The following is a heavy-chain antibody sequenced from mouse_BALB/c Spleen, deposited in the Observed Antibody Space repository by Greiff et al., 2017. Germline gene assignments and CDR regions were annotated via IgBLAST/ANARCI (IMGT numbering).Heavy chain of an antibody. J-gene: IGHJ4*01. Sequence: VQLQQSGAELVKPGASVKLSCTASGFNIKDTYMHWVKQRPEQGLEWIGRIDPANGNTKYDPKFPGKATITADTSSNTAYLQLSSLTSEDTAVYYCARFAYYGNYDAMDYWGQGTSVTVSS. CDR1: GFNIKDTY. CDR2: IDPANGNT. D-gene: IGHD2-10*01. CDR3: ARFAYYGNYDAMDY. V-gene: IGHV14-3*02.